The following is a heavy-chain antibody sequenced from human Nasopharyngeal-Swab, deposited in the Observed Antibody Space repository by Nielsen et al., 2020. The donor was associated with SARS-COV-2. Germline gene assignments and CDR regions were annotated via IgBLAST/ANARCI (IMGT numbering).Heavy chain of an antibody. D-gene: IGHD3-3*01. V-gene: IGHV3-15*01. Sequence: WIRQPPGKGLEWVGRIKSKTDGGTTDYAAPVKGRFTIPRDDSKNTLYLQMNSLKTEDTAVYYCTTNLGGHITIFGVVIIRGYYYYGMDVWGQGTTVTVSS. CDR2: IKSKTDGGTT. J-gene: IGHJ6*02. CDR3: TTNLGGHITIFGVVIIRGYYYYGMDV.